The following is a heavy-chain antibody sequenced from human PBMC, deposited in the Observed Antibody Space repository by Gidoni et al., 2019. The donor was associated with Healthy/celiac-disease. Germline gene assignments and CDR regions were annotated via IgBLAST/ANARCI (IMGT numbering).Heavy chain of an antibody. CDR2: ISGSGGST. J-gene: IGHJ4*02. V-gene: IGHV3-23*01. Sequence: EVQLLESGGGLVQPGGSLRLSCAASGFTFSSYAMSWVRQAPGKGLEWVSAISGSGGSTYYADSVKGRFTISRDNSKNTLYLQMNSLRAEDTAVYYCAKAWGDIVVVPAAIGGIGFDYWGQGTLVTVSS. CDR1: GFTFSSYA. D-gene: IGHD2-2*01. CDR3: AKAWGDIVVVPAAIGGIGFDY.